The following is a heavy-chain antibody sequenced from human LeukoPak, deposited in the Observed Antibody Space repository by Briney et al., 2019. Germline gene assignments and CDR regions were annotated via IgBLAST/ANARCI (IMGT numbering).Heavy chain of an antibody. Sequence: PSETLSLTCAVYGGSLSGHYGSWVRQPPGKGLGWIGEISDRGSTGYNPSLMSRVTLSVDTSKNQISLKLTSVTAADTAVYYCARRSYHGPESYPRSWGQGTLVIVSS. CDR3: ARRSYHGPESYPRS. CDR1: GGSLSGHY. CDR2: ISDRGST. D-gene: IGHD3-10*01. V-gene: IGHV4-34*01. J-gene: IGHJ4*02.